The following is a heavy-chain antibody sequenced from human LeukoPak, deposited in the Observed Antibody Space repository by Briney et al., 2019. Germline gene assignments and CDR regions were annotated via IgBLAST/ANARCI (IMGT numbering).Heavy chain of an antibody. Sequence: GGSLRLSCTASRSTFNKYWMHWVRQAPGKGLFWVSRINIDGSSISYADSVKGRFTISRDNAKSTLYLQMNSLRAEDTAVYYCARVPAAGTQFDDWGQGTLVTVSS. CDR2: INIDGSSI. V-gene: IGHV3-74*01. CDR1: RSTFNKYW. D-gene: IGHD6-13*01. CDR3: ARVPAAGTQFDD. J-gene: IGHJ4*02.